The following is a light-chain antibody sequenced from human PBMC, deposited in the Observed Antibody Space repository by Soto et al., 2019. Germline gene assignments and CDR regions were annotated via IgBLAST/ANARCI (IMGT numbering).Light chain of an antibody. CDR3: QQYNNWPST. J-gene: IGKJ2*01. Sequence: EVVMTQSPATLSVSPGERVTLSCRASQSVSVNLAWYQQKPGQSPRLLIHTASTRATGMPARYRGSGSGTEFTRTINSLQSEDFAVYYCQQYNNWPSTFGQGTRMEIK. CDR1: QSVSVN. CDR2: TAS. V-gene: IGKV3-15*01.